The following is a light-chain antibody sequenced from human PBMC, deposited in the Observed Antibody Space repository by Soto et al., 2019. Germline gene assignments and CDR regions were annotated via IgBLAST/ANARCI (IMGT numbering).Light chain of an antibody. CDR3: SSYRSSNTLL. Sequence: QSALTQPASVSGSPGQSITISCTGTSSDVGYYDYVSWYQQYAGKAPKMMIYEVSNRPSGVSNRFSGSKSGNTASLTISGLQAEDEADYYCSSYRSSNTLLFGGGTKLTVL. CDR2: EVS. J-gene: IGLJ2*01. V-gene: IGLV2-14*01. CDR1: SSDVGYYDY.